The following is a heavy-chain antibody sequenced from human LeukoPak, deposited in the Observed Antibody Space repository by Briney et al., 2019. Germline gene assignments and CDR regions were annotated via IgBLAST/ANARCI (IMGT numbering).Heavy chain of an antibody. J-gene: IGHJ6*02. Sequence: GGSLRLSCAASGFTFSSYWMSWVRQAPGKGLEWVANIKQDGSEKYYVDSVKGRFTISRDNAKNSLYLQMYSLRAEDTAVYYCAREGPVGGYNLYGMDVWGQGTTVTVSS. V-gene: IGHV3-7*03. D-gene: IGHD5-24*01. CDR3: AREGPVGGYNLYGMDV. CDR1: GFTFSSYW. CDR2: IKQDGSEK.